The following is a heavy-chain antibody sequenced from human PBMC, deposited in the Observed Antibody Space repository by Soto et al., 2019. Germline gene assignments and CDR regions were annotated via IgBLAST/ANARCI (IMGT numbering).Heavy chain of an antibody. V-gene: IGHV4-59*01. CDR3: ARDRSGEFYYGSDGMDV. D-gene: IGHD3-10*01. CDR2: IYYSGST. Sequence: SETLSLTCTVSGGSISSYYWSWIRQPPGKGLEWIGYIYYSGSTNYSPSLKSRVTISVDTSKNQFSLKLSSVTAADTAVYYCARDRSGEFYYGSDGMDVWGQGTTVTASS. J-gene: IGHJ6*02. CDR1: GGSISSYY.